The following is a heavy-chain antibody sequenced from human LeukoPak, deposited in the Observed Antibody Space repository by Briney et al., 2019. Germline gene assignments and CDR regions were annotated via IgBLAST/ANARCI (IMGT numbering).Heavy chain of an antibody. CDR3: ARDSGDYSSPVDY. CDR1: GFTFSSYG. V-gene: IGHV3-30*02. J-gene: IGHJ4*02. Sequence: PGGSLRLSCAASGFTFSSYGMHWVRQAPGKGLEWVAFIRYDGSNKYYADSVKGRFTISRDNAKNSLYLQMNSLRADDTAVYYCARDSGDYSSPVDYWGQGTLVTVSS. CDR2: IRYDGSNK. D-gene: IGHD1-26*01.